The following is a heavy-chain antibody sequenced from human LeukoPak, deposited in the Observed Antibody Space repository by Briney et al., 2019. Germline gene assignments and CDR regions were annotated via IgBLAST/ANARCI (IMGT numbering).Heavy chain of an antibody. V-gene: IGHV3-30*02. CDR3: ARAGGVAVVDFDY. CDR1: GFTFSSYG. J-gene: IGHJ4*02. D-gene: IGHD6-19*01. CDR2: IRYDGSNK. Sequence: GGSLRLSCAASGFTFSSYGMHWVRQAPGKGLEWVAFIRYDGSNKYYADSVKGRFTISRDNAKNSLYLQMNSLRAEDTAVYYCARAGGVAVVDFDYWGQGTLVTVSS.